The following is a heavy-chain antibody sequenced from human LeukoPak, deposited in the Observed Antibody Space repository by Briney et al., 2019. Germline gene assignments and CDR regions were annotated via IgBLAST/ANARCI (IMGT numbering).Heavy chain of an antibody. Sequence: GGSLRLSCAASGFTVSSNYMSWVRQAPGKGLEWVGRIKSKTDGGTTDYAAPVKGRFTISRDDSKNTLYLQMNSLKTEDTAVYYCTTGLRPYSLPIGDWGQGTLVTVSS. J-gene: IGHJ4*02. V-gene: IGHV3-15*01. CDR2: IKSKTDGGTT. CDR1: GFTVSSNY. CDR3: TTGLRPYSLPIGD. D-gene: IGHD6-13*01.